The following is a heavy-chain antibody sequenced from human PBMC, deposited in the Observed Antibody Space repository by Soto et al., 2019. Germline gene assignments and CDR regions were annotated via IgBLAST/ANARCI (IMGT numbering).Heavy chain of an antibody. J-gene: IGHJ4*02. Sequence: GGSLRLSCAASGFTFSNYAMSWVRQAPGKGLEWVSGISASGRDTYYADSVKDRFTISRDNSKNTLYLQMNSLRAEDTAVYYCARHGSYCFDDWGPGTLVTVSS. CDR2: ISASGRDT. CDR1: GFTFSNYA. D-gene: IGHD1-26*01. V-gene: IGHV3-23*01. CDR3: ARHGSYCFDD.